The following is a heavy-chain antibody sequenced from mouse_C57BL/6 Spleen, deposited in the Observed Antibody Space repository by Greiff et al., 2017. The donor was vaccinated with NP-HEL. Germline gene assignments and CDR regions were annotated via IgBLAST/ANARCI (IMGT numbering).Heavy chain of an antibody. CDR1: GYTFTSYW. CDR3: ARFWAGAMDY. J-gene: IGHJ4*01. Sequence: VQLQQSGAELVRPGSSVKLSCKASGYTFTSYWMHWVKQRPIQGLEWIGNIDPSDSETHYNQKFKDKATLTVDKSSSTAYMQLSSLTSEDSAVYYCARFWAGAMDYWGQGTSVTVSS. CDR2: IDPSDSET. V-gene: IGHV1-52*01.